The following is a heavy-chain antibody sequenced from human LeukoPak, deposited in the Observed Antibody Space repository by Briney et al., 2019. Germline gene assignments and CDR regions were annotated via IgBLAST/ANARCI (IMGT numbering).Heavy chain of an antibody. V-gene: IGHV3-9*01. CDR2: ISWNSGSI. J-gene: IGHJ4*02. CDR1: GFTFDDYA. Sequence: GGSLRLSCAASGFTFDDYAMHWVRQAPGKGLEWVSGISWNSGSIGYADSVKGRFTISRDNAKNSLYLQMNSLRAEDTALYYCAKDTTASQGGGLDYWGQGTLVTVSS. CDR3: AKDTTASQGGGLDY. D-gene: IGHD3-16*01.